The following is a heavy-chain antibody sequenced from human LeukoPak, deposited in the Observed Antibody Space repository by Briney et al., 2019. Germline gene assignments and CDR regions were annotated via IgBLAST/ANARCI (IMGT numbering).Heavy chain of an antibody. CDR1: GGSISSGGYS. CDR3: ARGGTRVVRGVIPYGMDV. D-gene: IGHD3-10*01. J-gene: IGHJ6*02. CDR2: IYHSGST. Sequence: SQTLSLTCAVSGGSISSGGYSWSWIRQPPGKGLEWIGYIYHSGSTYYNPSLKSRVTIPVDRSKNQFSLKLSSVTAADTAVYYCARGGTRVVRGVIPYGMDVWGQGTTVTVSS. V-gene: IGHV4-30-2*01.